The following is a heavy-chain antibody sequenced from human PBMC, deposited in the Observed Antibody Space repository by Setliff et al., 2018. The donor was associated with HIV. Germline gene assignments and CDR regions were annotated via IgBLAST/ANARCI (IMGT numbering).Heavy chain of an antibody. Sequence: SETLSLTCAVYSGSFSGYRWTWIRQPPGKGLEWIGEINHRGSTTYNPSLRSRVTISVDTSKNQFSLKLNSVTAADTAVYYCARGEYCDSTGYEGLDSWGRGTLVTVSS. D-gene: IGHD3-22*01. J-gene: IGHJ4*02. CDR2: INHRGST. CDR1: SGSFSGYR. CDR3: ARGEYCDSTGYEGLDS. V-gene: IGHV4-34*01.